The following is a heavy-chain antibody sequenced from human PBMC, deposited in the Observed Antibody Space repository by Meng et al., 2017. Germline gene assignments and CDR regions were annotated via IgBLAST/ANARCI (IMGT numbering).Heavy chain of an antibody. V-gene: IGHV4-4*02. CDR2: IYHSGST. Sequence: QVQPPGAGPGLVKPSGTLSLTRAVSGGSISSSNWWSWVRQPPGKGLEWIGEIYHSGSTNYNPSLKSRVTISVDKSKNQFSLKLSSVTAADTAVYYCARLESIAARQRAVYYFDYWGQGTLVTVSS. D-gene: IGHD6-6*01. CDR1: GGSISSSNW. J-gene: IGHJ4*02. CDR3: ARLESIAARQRAVYYFDY.